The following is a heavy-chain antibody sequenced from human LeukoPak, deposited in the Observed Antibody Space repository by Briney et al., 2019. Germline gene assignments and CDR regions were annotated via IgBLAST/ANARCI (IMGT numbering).Heavy chain of an antibody. D-gene: IGHD6-19*01. CDR1: GYSFNNFW. V-gene: IGHV5-51*01. J-gene: IGHJ4*02. Sequence: GESLKISCQTSGYSFNNFWIGWLRQMPGKGLEWMGIIYAGNSETRYSPPFQGQVTMSVGRSMNIAYLQWSSLKASDTAMYYCARDIAVSGLYFDFWGQGTLVTVSS. CDR2: IYAGNSET. CDR3: ARDIAVSGLYFDF.